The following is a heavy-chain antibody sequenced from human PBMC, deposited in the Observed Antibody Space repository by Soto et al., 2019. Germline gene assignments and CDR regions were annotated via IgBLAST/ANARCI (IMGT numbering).Heavy chain of an antibody. CDR1: GGTLSGYA. CDR2: IIPIFGTA. CDR3: ARGYSGSTVNWFDP. J-gene: IGHJ5*02. V-gene: IGHV1-69*06. Sequence: SVKVSCKASGGTLSGYAISWVRQAPGQGLEWMGGIIPIFGTANYAQKFQGRVTITADKSTSTAYMELSSLRSEDTAVYYCARGYSGSTVNWFDPWGQGTLVTVSS. D-gene: IGHD5-12*01.